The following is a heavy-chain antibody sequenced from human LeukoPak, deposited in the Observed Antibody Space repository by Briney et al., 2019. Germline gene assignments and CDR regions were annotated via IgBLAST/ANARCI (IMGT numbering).Heavy chain of an antibody. CDR3: ARMYYYDSSGYYLEY. V-gene: IGHV3-23*01. CDR1: GFTFSSYA. J-gene: IGHJ4*02. CDR2: ISGSGGST. Sequence: GGSLRLSCAASGFTFSSYAMSWVRQAPGKGLEWVSAISGSGGSTHYADSVKGRFTISRDNSKNTLYLQMNSLRAEDTAVYYCARMYYYDSSGYYLEYWGQGTLVTVSS. D-gene: IGHD3-22*01.